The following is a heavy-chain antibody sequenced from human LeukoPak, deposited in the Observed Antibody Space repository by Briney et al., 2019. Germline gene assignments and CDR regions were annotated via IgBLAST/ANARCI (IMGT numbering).Heavy chain of an antibody. CDR1: GGSISSYY. Sequence: PSETLSLTCTVSGGSISSYYWSWIRQPPGKGLEWIGYIYYSGSTNYNPSLKSRVTISVDTSKNQFSLKLTSVSAADTAVYYCVRQGALAGIYWGQGTLVTVSS. V-gene: IGHV4-59*08. D-gene: IGHD6-19*01. CDR2: IYYSGST. J-gene: IGHJ4*02. CDR3: VRQGALAGIY.